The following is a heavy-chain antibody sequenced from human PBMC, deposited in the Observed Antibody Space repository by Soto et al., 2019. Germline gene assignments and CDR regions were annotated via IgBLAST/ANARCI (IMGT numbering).Heavy chain of an antibody. Sequence: GGSLRLSCAASGFSFSSFEMDWVRQAPGKGLEWVSSISDYSRSRHYADSVKGRFTISRDNARNSLFLLMSSLRAEDTAIYYCARVPLTGPYFFDFWGQGTLVTVSS. J-gene: IGHJ4*02. D-gene: IGHD3-9*01. CDR3: ARVPLTGPYFFDF. V-gene: IGHV3-48*03. CDR2: ISDYSRSR. CDR1: GFSFSSFE.